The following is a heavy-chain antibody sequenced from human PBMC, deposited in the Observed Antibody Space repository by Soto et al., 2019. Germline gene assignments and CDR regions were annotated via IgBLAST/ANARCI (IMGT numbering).Heavy chain of an antibody. V-gene: IGHV1-69*02. CDR2: IIPILGIA. CDR3: ARVPRQGRYFDWPHAHYYGMDV. Sequence: QVQLVQSGAEVKKPGSSVKVSCKASGGTFSSYTVSWVRQAPGQGLEWMGRIIPILGIANYAQKFQGRVTITADKSTSTAYMELSSLRSEDTAVYYCARVPRQGRYFDWPHAHYYGMDVWGQGTTVTVSS. CDR1: GGTFSSYT. J-gene: IGHJ6*02. D-gene: IGHD3-9*01.